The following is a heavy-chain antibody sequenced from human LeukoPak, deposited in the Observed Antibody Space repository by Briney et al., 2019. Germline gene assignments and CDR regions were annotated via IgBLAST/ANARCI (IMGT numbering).Heavy chain of an antibody. CDR2: ISSSGSTK. V-gene: IGHV3-48*03. CDR3: ARESLTETTFGPYDY. Sequence: GGSLRLSCAASGFTFSSYEMNWVRQAPGKGLEWVSYISSSGSTKYYADSVMGRFTLSRDNAKKSLYLQMNSLRAEDTAVYYCARESLTETTFGPYDYWGQGTLVTVSS. CDR1: GFTFSSYE. J-gene: IGHJ4*02. D-gene: IGHD4-17*01.